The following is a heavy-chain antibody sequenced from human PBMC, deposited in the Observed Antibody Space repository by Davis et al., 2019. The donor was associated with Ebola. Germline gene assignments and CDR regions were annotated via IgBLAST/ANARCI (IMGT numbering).Heavy chain of an antibody. J-gene: IGHJ5*02. CDR2: ISAYNGNT. CDR1: GYTFTSYG. CDR3: ALQKVYDSSGYYYVYWFDP. D-gene: IGHD3-22*01. V-gene: IGHV1-18*01. Sequence: ASVKVSCKASGYTFTSYGISWVRQAPGQGLEWMGWISAYNGNTNYAQKLQGRVTMTTDTSTSTAYMELRSLRSDDTAVYYCALQKVYDSSGYYYVYWFDPWGQGTLVTVSS.